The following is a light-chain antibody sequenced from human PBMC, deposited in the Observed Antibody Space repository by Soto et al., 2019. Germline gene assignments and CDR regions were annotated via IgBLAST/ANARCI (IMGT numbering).Light chain of an antibody. CDR3: QQSYSALPLT. CDR1: QSIGTY. J-gene: IGKJ4*01. CDR2: VAS. V-gene: IGKV1-39*01. Sequence: DLQMTQSPSSLSGSVGDRVTISCWASQSIGTYLNWYQQKPGKAPKLLIFVASSLQIGVPSRFRGSGSGTDFTLTISGLQPEDFATYYCQQSYSALPLTFGGGTKVEMK.